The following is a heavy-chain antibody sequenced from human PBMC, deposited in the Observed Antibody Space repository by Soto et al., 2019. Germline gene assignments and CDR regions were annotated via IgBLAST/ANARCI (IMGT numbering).Heavy chain of an antibody. CDR3: AKAYYYGSGSYYILVWDAFDI. CDR2: ISGSGGST. Sequence: EVQLLESGGGLVQPGGSLRLSCAASGFTFSSYAMSWVRQAPGKGLEWVSAISGSGGSTYYADSVKGRFTISRDNSKNTLYLQMNSLRAEDTAVYYCAKAYYYGSGSYYILVWDAFDIWGQGTMVTVSS. V-gene: IGHV3-23*01. CDR1: GFTFSSYA. J-gene: IGHJ3*02. D-gene: IGHD3-10*01.